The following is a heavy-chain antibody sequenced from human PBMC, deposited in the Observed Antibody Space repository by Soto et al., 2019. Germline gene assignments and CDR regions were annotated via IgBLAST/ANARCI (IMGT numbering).Heavy chain of an antibody. J-gene: IGHJ4*02. CDR2: IYYSGST. V-gene: IGHV4-30-4*01. Sequence: PSETLSLTCTVSGGSISSGDYYWGWIRQPPGKGLEWIGYIYYSGSTYYNPSLKSRVTISVDTSKNQFSLKLSSVTAADTAVYYCARGPGNGYNALFLDYWGQGTLVTVS. CDR1: GGSISSGDYY. CDR3: ARGPGNGYNALFLDY. D-gene: IGHD5-12*01.